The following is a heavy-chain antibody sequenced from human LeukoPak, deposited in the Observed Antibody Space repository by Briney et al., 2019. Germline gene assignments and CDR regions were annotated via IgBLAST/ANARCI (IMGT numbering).Heavy chain of an antibody. CDR3: AKMGFTMVRGVIITPYYYYYGMDV. D-gene: IGHD3-10*01. V-gene: IGHV6-1*01. CDR1: GDSVSSNSAA. Sequence: SQTLSLTCAISGDSVSSNSAAWNWIRQSPSRGLEWLGRTYYRSKWYNDYAVSVKSRITINPDTSKNQFSLQLNSVTPEDTAVYYCAKMGFTMVRGVIITPYYYYYGMDVWGQGTTVTVSS. CDR2: TYYRSKWYN. J-gene: IGHJ6*02.